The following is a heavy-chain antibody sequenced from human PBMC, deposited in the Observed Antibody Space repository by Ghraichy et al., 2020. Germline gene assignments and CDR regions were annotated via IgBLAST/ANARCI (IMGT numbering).Heavy chain of an antibody. CDR3: ARDIKSSSWSYYFYAMDV. J-gene: IGHJ6*02. V-gene: IGHV3-30-3*01. CDR2: VSHDGLSK. Sequence: RGSLRLSCAASGFTFSTYSMHWVRQAPGKGLEWVAVVSHDGLSKYYADSVKGRFTISRDNSKNTLYLQMNSLRAEDTAVYFCARDIKSSSWSYYFYAMDVWGQGTTVTVSS. CDR1: GFTFSTYS. D-gene: IGHD6-13*01.